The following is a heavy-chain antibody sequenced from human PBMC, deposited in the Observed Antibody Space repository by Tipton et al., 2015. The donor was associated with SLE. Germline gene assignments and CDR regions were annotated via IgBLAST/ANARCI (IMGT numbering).Heavy chain of an antibody. V-gene: IGHV3-23*01. CDR2: ISGSGGST. CDR1: GFTFDDYA. Sequence: SLRLSCAASGFTFDDYAMHWVRQAPGKGLGWVSAISGSGGSTYYADSVKGRFTLSRDNSRNTVYLQMNSLRAADTGVYYCAKDLFPRHPNYYYYGMDIWGQGTTVTVSS. D-gene: IGHD2-21*01. J-gene: IGHJ6*02. CDR3: AKDLFPRHPNYYYYGMDI.